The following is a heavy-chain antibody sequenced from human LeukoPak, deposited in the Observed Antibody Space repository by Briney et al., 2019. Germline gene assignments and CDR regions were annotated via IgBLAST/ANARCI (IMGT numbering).Heavy chain of an antibody. CDR3: ARGAVAGIGFDY. J-gene: IGHJ4*02. V-gene: IGHV3-48*04. CDR1: GFTFSSYW. CDR2: ISSSGSTI. Sequence: PGGSLRLSCAASGFTFSSYWMSWVRQAPGKGLEWVSYISSSGSTIYYADSVKGRFTISRDNAKNSLYLQMNSLRAEDTAVYYCARGAVAGIGFDYRGQGTLVTVSS. D-gene: IGHD6-19*01.